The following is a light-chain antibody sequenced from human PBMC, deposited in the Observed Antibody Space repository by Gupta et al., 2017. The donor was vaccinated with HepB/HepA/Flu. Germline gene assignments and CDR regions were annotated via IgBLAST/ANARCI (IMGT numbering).Light chain of an antibody. J-gene: IGLJ2*01. CDR2: RNN. Sequence: AGLTQPPSVSKALGPAATLTCTGNSNDVGNEGAGWLQQHQGHPPKLLFYRNNNRPSGISERFSSSRSGTTVSVTITDLQPEEEADYYCSAGDSILSFVIFGGGTELTVL. V-gene: IGLV10-54*04. CDR3: SAGDSILSFVI. CDR1: SNDVGNEG.